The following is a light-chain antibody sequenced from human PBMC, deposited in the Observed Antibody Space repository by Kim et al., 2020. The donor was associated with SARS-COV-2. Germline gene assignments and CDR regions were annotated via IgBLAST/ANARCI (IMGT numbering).Light chain of an antibody. J-gene: IGLJ3*02. V-gene: IGLV1-40*01. Sequence: RVTMYETGNSSNSGSGYVVHRYQQLPGTAPKLRIYGNNNRPAGVPDRFSGSKSGTSASLAITGLQSEDEADYYCQSYDSSLSGWVFGGGTQLTVL. CDR2: GNN. CDR3: QSYDSSLSGWV. CDR1: SSNSGSGYV.